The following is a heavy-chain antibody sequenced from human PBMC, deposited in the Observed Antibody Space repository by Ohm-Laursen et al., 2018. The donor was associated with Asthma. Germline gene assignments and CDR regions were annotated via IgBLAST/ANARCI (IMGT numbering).Heavy chain of an antibody. Sequence: SETLSLTCAVSGASITRNFWGWIWQSHGQGLEWIGSMYYIGSPNYNPSLESRVTMSVDTSKNQFSLRLSSLSAADSAVYYCARDTVNAFENWGQGLMVTVSS. D-gene: IGHD4-17*01. CDR3: ARDTVNAFEN. V-gene: IGHV4-59*01. CDR1: GASITRNF. J-gene: IGHJ3*02. CDR2: MYYIGSP.